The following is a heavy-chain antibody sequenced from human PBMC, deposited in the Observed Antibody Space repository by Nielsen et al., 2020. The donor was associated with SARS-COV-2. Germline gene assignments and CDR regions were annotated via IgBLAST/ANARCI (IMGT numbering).Heavy chain of an antibody. V-gene: IGHV1-24*01. CDR3: ARAPRVVVTLPYGMDV. Sequence: ASVKVSCKASGGTFSSYAISWVRQAPGKGFEWMGGFDPEDGETISAQKFQGRVTMTEDTSTDTAYMELSSLRAEDTAVYYCARAPRVVVTLPYGMDVWGQGTTVTVSS. CDR2: FDPEDGET. CDR1: GGTFSSYA. D-gene: IGHD2-2*01. J-gene: IGHJ6*02.